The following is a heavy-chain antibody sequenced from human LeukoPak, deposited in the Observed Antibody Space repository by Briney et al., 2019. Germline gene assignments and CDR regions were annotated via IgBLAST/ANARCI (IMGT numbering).Heavy chain of an antibody. CDR1: GYTFTGYY. Sequence: GASVKVSCKASGYTFTGYYMHWVRQAPGQGLEWMGWINPNSGGTNYAQKFQGRVTMTRDTSISTAYMELSRLRSDDTAVYYCARPPQVPDFWSGYNAFDIWGQGTMVTVSS. CDR2: INPNSGGT. CDR3: ARPPQVPDFWSGYNAFDI. D-gene: IGHD3-3*01. J-gene: IGHJ3*02. V-gene: IGHV1-2*02.